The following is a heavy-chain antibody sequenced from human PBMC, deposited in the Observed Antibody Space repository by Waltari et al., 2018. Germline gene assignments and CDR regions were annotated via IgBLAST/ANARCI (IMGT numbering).Heavy chain of an antibody. V-gene: IGHV7-4-1*02. CDR1: EYTFTDYA. CDR2: INTNTGKP. J-gene: IGHJ6*01. D-gene: IGHD3-9*01. Sequence: QVQLVQSGSEFQKPGASGKVSCKASEYTFTDYAMNWVRQAPGQGPEWMGWINTNTGKPTYAQGFTGRFVFSLDTSVTTAYLQINTLKAEDTAVYYCARLRASLTGFGPYGMDVWGQGTTVTVSS. CDR3: ARLRASLTGFGPYGMDV.